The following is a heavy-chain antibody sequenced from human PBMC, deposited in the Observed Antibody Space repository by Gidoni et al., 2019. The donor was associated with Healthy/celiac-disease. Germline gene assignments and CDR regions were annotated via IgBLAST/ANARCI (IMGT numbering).Heavy chain of an antibody. D-gene: IGHD2-21*02. Sequence: QVQLVQSGAEVKKPGSSVKVPCKPSGGTFSSYAISWVRQAPGQGLEWMGGIIPIFGTANYAQKFQGRVTITADESTSTAYMELSSLRSEDTAVYYCARQETRGGDRRFDPWGQGTLVTVSS. V-gene: IGHV1-69*01. CDR2: IIPIFGTA. J-gene: IGHJ5*02. CDR3: ARQETRGGDRRFDP. CDR1: GGTFSSYA.